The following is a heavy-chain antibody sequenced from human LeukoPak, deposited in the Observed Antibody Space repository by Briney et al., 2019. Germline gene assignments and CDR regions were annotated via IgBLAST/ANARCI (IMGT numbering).Heavy chain of an antibody. CDR3: AREGGFYRPLDY. V-gene: IGHV4-4*02. Sequence: SETLSLTCAVSGGSVSSTNWWTWFRQPPGKGLEWIGEVHLDGRTNYNPSLTGRLAMSVDLYENHISLKLTSVTAADTAVYYCAREGGFYRPLDYSGQGTLVTVSS. D-gene: IGHD3-3*01. CDR1: GGSVSSTNW. J-gene: IGHJ4*02. CDR2: VHLDGRT.